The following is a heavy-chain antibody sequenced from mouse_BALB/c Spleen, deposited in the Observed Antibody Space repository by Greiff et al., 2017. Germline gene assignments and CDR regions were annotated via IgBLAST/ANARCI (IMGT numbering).Heavy chain of an antibody. Sequence: QVQLQQPGAELVKPGASVKLSCKASGYTFTSYWMHWVKQRPGQGLEWIGEINPSNGRTNYNEKFKSKATLTVDKSSSTAYMQLSSLTSEDSAVYYCARRGDGYYGGFAYWGQGTLVTVSA. J-gene: IGHJ3*01. CDR1: GYTFTSYW. V-gene: IGHV1S81*02. D-gene: IGHD2-3*01. CDR3: ARRGDGYYGGFAY. CDR2: INPSNGRT.